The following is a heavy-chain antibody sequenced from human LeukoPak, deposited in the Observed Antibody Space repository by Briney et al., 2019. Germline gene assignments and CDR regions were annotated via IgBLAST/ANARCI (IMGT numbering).Heavy chain of an antibody. V-gene: IGHV3-30*18. CDR1: GFTFSTFA. CDR2: ISYDGSNK. CDR3: AKSGAGVVVAALFDY. Sequence: GGSLRLSCAASGFTFSTFAMIWVRQPPGKGLEGVAVISYDGSNKYYADSVKGRFTISRDNSKNTLYLRMNSLRAEDTAVYYCAKSGAGVVVAALFDYWGQGTLVTVSS. J-gene: IGHJ4*02. D-gene: IGHD2-15*01.